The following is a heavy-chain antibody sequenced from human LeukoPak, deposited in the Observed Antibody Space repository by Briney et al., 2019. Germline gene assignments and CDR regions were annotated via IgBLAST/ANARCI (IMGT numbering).Heavy chain of an antibody. V-gene: IGHV4-38-2*02. CDR2: IYHSGST. D-gene: IGHD6-6*01. Sequence: SSETLSLTCTVSGYSISSGYYWGWIRQPPGKGLEWIGSIYHSGSTNYNPSLKSRVTISVDTSKNQFSLKLSSVTAADTAVYYCARRPSSYIASSDAFDIWGQGTMVTVSS. J-gene: IGHJ3*02. CDR1: GYSISSGYY. CDR3: ARRPSSYIASSDAFDI.